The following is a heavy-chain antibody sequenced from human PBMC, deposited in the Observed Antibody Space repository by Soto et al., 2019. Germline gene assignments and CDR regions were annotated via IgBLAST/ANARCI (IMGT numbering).Heavy chain of an antibody. CDR1: GGTFSSYA. J-gene: IGHJ6*02. CDR2: IIPIFGTA. V-gene: IGHV1-69*13. CDR3: ARGPVSIVGATTDYYGMDV. D-gene: IGHD1-26*01. Sequence: SVKVSCKASGGTFSSYAISWVRQAPGQGLEWMGGIIPIFGTANYAQKFQGRVTITADESTSTAYMELSSLRSEDTAVYYCARGPVSIVGATTDYYGMDVWGQGTTVTVSS.